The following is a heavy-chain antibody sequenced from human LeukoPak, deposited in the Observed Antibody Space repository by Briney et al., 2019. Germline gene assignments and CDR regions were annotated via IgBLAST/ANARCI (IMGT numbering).Heavy chain of an antibody. D-gene: IGHD6-19*01. Sequence: SVKVSCKASGGTFSSYAISWVRQAPGQGLEWMGGIIPIFGTANYAQKFQGRVTITTDESTSTAYMELSSLRSEDTAVYYCARGPAVAGRTRYFYMDVWGKGTTVTVSS. V-gene: IGHV1-69*05. CDR2: IIPIFGTA. J-gene: IGHJ6*03. CDR3: ARGPAVAGRTRYFYMDV. CDR1: GGTFSSYA.